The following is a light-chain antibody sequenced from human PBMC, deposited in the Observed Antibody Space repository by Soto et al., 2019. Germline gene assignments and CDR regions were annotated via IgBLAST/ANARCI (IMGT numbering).Light chain of an antibody. CDR2: QDS. Sequence: SYELTQPPSVSVSPGQTASITCSGDKLGDKYACWYQQKPGQSPVLVIYQDSKRPSGLPERFSGSNSGNTATLTISGTQAMDEADYYCQAWDNSLVFGGGTKLTVL. V-gene: IGLV3-1*01. J-gene: IGLJ2*01. CDR1: KLGDKY. CDR3: QAWDNSLV.